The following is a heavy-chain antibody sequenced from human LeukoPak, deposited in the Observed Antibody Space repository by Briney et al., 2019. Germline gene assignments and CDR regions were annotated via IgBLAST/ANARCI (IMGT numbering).Heavy chain of an antibody. CDR3: AMYSSSWLYYYYGMDV. CDR2: ISAYSGNT. Sequence: ASVKVSCKASGYTFTSYGISWVRQAPGQGLEWMGWISAYSGNTNYAQKLQGRVTMTTDTSTSTAYMELRSLRSDDTAVYYCAMYSSSWLYYYYGMDVWGQGTTVTVSS. D-gene: IGHD6-13*01. V-gene: IGHV1-18*01. J-gene: IGHJ6*02. CDR1: GYTFTSYG.